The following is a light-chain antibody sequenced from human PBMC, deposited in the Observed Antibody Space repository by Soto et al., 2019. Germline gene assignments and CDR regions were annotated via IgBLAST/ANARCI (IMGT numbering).Light chain of an antibody. J-gene: IGLJ2*01. Sequence: QSVLTQPASVSGSPGQSITISCTGSSSDVGGFKSVSWYQQHPGKVPKLMIYEVSDRPSGVSYRFSGSRSGNTASLTISGLQAEDEADYFCSSYTSSATVVFGGGTKVTVL. CDR1: SSDVGGFKS. CDR2: EVS. CDR3: SSYTSSATVV. V-gene: IGLV2-14*01.